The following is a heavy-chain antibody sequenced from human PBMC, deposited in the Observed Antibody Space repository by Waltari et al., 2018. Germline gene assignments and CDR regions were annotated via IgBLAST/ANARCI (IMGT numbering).Heavy chain of an antibody. CDR3: ATTYSSSWQPYYFDY. J-gene: IGHJ4*02. V-gene: IGHV3-66*02. Sequence: EVQLVESGGGLVQPGGSLRLSCAASGFTFSDYAMNWVRQAPGKGLEWVSVIYSGGSTYYADSVKGRFTISRDNSKNTLYLQMNSLRAEDTAVYYCATTYSSSWQPYYFDYWGQGTLVTVSS. CDR1: GFTFSDYA. D-gene: IGHD6-13*01. CDR2: IYSGGST.